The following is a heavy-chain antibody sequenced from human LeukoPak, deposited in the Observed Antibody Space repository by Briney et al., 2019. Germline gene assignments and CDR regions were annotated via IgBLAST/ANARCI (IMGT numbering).Heavy chain of an antibody. D-gene: IGHD5-18*01. V-gene: IGHV4-34*01. J-gene: IGHJ6*03. CDR2: INHSGST. CDR1: GGSFSGYY. Sequence: PSETLSLTCAVYGGSFSGYYWSWIRQPPGKGLEWIGEINHSGSTNYNPSLKSRVTISVDTSKNQFSLKLSSVTAADTAMYYCASRYSYYMDVWGKGTTVTVSS. CDR3: ASRYSYYMDV.